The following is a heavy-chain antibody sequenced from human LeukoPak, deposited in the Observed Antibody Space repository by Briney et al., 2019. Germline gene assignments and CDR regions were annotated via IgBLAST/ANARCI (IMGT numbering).Heavy chain of an antibody. CDR1: GGSISSSSYY. CDR2: IYYSGST. CDR3: VREESHDSSGYYFSRFDY. J-gene: IGHJ4*02. Sequence: SETLSLTCTVSGGSISSSSYYWGWIRQPPGKGLEWIGSIYYSGSTYYNPSLKGRVTISVDTSKNQFSLKLSSVTAADTAVYYCVREESHDSSGYYFSRFDYWGQGTLVTVSS. V-gene: IGHV4-39*07. D-gene: IGHD3-22*01.